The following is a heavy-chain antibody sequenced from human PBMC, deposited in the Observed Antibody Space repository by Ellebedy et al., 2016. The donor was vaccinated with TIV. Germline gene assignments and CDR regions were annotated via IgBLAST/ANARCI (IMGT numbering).Heavy chain of an antibody. J-gene: IGHJ5*02. CDR3: AREGYCSGGSCYDWFDP. CDR2: INPNTGGT. CDR1: GYTFTGYY. Sequence: ASVKVSCKASGYTFTGYYIHWVRQAPGQGLEWMGWINPNTGGTNYVQKFQGRVTMTRDTSISTVYMELSSLRSEDTAVYYCAREGYCSGGSCYDWFDPWGQGTLVTVSS. V-gene: IGHV1-2*02. D-gene: IGHD2-15*01.